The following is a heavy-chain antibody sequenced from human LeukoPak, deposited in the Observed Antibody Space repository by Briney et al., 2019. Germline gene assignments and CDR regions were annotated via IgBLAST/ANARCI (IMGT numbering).Heavy chain of an antibody. CDR3: ARGRSPRFATMIVVVTKGYYFGY. CDR2: MNPNSGNT. V-gene: IGHV1-8*01. Sequence: GASVKVSCKASGYTFTSYDINWVRQATGQGLEWMGWMNPNSGNTGYAQKFQGRVTMTRNTSISTAYMELSSLRSEDTAVYYCARGRSPRFATMIVVVTKGYYFGYWGQGTLVTVSS. D-gene: IGHD3-22*01. J-gene: IGHJ4*02. CDR1: GYTFTSYD.